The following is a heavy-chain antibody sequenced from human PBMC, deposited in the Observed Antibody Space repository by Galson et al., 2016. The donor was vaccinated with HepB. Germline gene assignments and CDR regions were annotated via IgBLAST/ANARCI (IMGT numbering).Heavy chain of an antibody. CDR3: AHSRLTYCTGGSCKRLTTYFDF. J-gene: IGHJ4*02. Sequence: PALVKPTHTLTLTCSFSGFSLSTSAVAVGWIRQPPGKAPEWLALIYWDYDKRYSPSLKNKVSIPKNTSKNQVILTVTDMDPVDTATYYCAHSRLTYCTGGSCKRLTTYFDFWGQGILVTVSS. V-gene: IGHV2-5*02. CDR1: GFSLSTSAVA. D-gene: IGHD2-15*01. CDR2: IYWDYDK.